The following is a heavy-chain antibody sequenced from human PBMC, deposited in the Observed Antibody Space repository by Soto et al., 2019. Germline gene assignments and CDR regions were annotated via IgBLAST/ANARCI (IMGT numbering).Heavy chain of an antibody. CDR2: ISGSGGTT. CDR1: GFTFSSYV. D-gene: IGHD6-13*01. J-gene: IGHJ6*02. V-gene: IGHV3-23*01. CDR3: ARQLVYYCGMDV. Sequence: EVQLLESGGGLVQPGGSLRLSCAASGFTFSSYVVTWVRQAPGKGLEWVSGISGSGGTTYYADSVKGRFTISRDNSKNTLYLQMNSLRAEDTAVYYCARQLVYYCGMDVWGQGTTVTVSS.